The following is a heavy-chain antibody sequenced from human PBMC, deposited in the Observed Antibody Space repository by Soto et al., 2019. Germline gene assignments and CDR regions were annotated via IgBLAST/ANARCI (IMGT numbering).Heavy chain of an antibody. CDR3: AREYRTSFQFDY. D-gene: IGHD6-6*01. Sequence: EVQLLEAGGGLVQPGGSLRLSCAASGFTSGTYAMSWVRQAPGKGLEWVSGITGSGGNTDYADSVKGRFTISRDTSRNTLYLQMSRLSVDDTAIYYCAREYRTSFQFDYWGEGTLVTVSS. V-gene: IGHV3-23*01. J-gene: IGHJ4*02. CDR1: GFTSGTYA. CDR2: ITGSGGNT.